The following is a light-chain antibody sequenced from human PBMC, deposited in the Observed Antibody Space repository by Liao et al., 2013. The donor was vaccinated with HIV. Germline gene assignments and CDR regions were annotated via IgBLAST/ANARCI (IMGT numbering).Light chain of an antibody. CDR3: QAWDSSVVI. CDR2: QDN. Sequence: SYELTQPPSVSVSPGQTATIACSGDNLGNKYVCWYQQKPGQSPVLVIYQDNRRPSGIPERFSGSNSGNTATLTISGTQDVDDADYYCQAWDSSVVIFGGGTKLTVL. CDR1: NLGNKY. J-gene: IGLJ2*01. V-gene: IGLV3-1*01.